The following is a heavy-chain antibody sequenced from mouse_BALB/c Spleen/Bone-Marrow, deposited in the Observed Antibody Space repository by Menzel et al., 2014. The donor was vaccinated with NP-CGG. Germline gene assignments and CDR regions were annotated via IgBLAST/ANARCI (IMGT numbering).Heavy chain of an antibody. CDR1: GYTFTSYW. CDR2: IFPGTGTT. CDR3: ASRDSSGYVPDY. V-gene: IGHV1S132*01. Sequence: QVQLQQPGAELVKPGASVKLSCKTSGYTFTSYWIRWVKQRPGQGLGWIGEIFPGTGTTYYNEKFKGKATLTIDTSSSTAYMQLSSLTSEDSAVYFCASRDSSGYVPDYWGQGTTLTVSS. J-gene: IGHJ2*01. D-gene: IGHD3-2*01.